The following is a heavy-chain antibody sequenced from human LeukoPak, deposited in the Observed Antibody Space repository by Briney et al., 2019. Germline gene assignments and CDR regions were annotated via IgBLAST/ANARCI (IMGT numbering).Heavy chain of an antibody. CDR3: ARDGDYGAFDI. V-gene: IGHV4-31*03. Sequence: SQTLSLTCTVSGGSISSGGYYWSWIRRHPGKGLEWIGYIYYSGSTYYNPSLKSRVTISVDTSKNQFSLKLSSVTAADTAVYYCARDGDYGAFDIWGQGTMVTVSS. CDR2: IYYSGST. CDR1: GGSISSGGYY. J-gene: IGHJ3*02. D-gene: IGHD4-17*01.